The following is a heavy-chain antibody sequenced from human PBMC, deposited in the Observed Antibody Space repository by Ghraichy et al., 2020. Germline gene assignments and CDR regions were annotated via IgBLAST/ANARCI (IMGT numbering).Heavy chain of an antibody. V-gene: IGHV3-53*01. CDR3: ARARPLAAAQYYYYYMDV. CDR2: IYSGGST. D-gene: IGHD6-13*01. J-gene: IGHJ6*03. Sequence: LSLTCAASGFTVSSNYMSWVRQAPGKGLEWVSVIYSGGSTYYADSVKGRFTISRDNSKNTLYLQMNSLRAEDMAVYYCARARPLAAAQYYYYYMDVWGKGTTVTVSS. CDR1: GFTVSSNY.